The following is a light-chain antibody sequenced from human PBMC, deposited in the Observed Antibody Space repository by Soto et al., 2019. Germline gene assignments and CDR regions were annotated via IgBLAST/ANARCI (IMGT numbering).Light chain of an antibody. CDR1: QSVSTN. J-gene: IGKJ1*01. Sequence: VLTQSPATMSLSPGERATLSCRASQSVSTNLAWYQQKPGQAPRLLIYDASTRATGIPVRFSGSGSGTEFTLSISSVQSEDFAIFYCQQYNRWPRTFGQGTKV. CDR2: DAS. V-gene: IGKV3-15*01. CDR3: QQYNRWPRT.